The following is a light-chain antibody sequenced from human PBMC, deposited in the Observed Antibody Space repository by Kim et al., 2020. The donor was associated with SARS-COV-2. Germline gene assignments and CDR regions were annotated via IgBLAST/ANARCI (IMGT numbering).Light chain of an antibody. CDR3: QQFYNWPPIT. CDR2: GAS. J-gene: IGKJ5*01. Sequence: EIVMTQSPATLSVSPGERATLSCRASQSVSSNLAWYQQKTGQAPRLLLYGASTRATGVPARFSGSGSGTEFTLTISSLQSEDSAVYYCQQFYNWPPITFGQGTRLEIK. V-gene: IGKV3-15*01. CDR1: QSVSSN.